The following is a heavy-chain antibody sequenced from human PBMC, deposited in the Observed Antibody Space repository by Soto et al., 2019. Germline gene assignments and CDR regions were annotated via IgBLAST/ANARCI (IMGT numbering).Heavy chain of an antibody. V-gene: IGHV4-4*02. CDR3: ARDRSSGGAHSRRWIDP. J-gene: IGHJ5*02. CDR1: SGSITSSNY. CDR2: IYHSGRT. D-gene: IGHD1-26*01. Sequence: PSETLALTCGVSSGSITSSNYWSWVRQPPGKGLEWIGEIYHSGRTHYNPSLKSRVTISVDKSMNQFSLRLTSVTAADTAVYYCARDRSSGGAHSRRWIDPWGQGLLVTVSS.